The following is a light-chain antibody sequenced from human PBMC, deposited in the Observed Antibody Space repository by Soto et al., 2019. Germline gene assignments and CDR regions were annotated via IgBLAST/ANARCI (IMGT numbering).Light chain of an antibody. CDR3: QQYNGYSPWM. CDR1: QSIGSW. Sequence: DIDMSQARSTLSASGGERVTITCRASQSIGSWLAWYQQKPGKAPNLLIYDASTLESGVPSRFSGSGSGTEFTLTISSLQPDDFATYYCQQYNGYSPWMFGQGTKVDIK. V-gene: IGKV1-5*01. CDR2: DAS. J-gene: IGKJ1*01.